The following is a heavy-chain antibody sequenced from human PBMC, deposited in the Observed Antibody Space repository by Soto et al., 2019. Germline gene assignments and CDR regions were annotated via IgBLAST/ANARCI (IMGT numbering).Heavy chain of an antibody. CDR1: GFTFSGSA. D-gene: IGHD6-19*01. V-gene: IGHV3-73*01. Sequence: GGSLRLSCAASGFTFSGSAMHWVRQTSGKGLEWVGHVRSKANNYATSYSASVEGRFTISRDDSKDTAYLQMTNLKAEDTAMYYCARQWRTSVHGTDYNYGMDVWGQGTTVTVSS. CDR3: ARQWRTSVHGTDYNYGMDV. CDR2: VRSKANNYAT. J-gene: IGHJ6*02.